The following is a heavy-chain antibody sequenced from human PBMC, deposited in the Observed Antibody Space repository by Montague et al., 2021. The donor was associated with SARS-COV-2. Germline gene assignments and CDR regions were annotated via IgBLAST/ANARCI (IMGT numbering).Heavy chain of an antibody. Sequence: TLSLTCTVSRGFINNYYWNWIRQSPDKGLEWIGFVFHTGLNKYNPSLESRVTISLDTSGNQFSLRLTSVTAADTAVYFCARGLGANLDYWGQGILVTV. CDR1: RGFINNYY. V-gene: IGHV4-59*01. CDR2: VFHTGLN. D-gene: IGHD1-26*01. J-gene: IGHJ4*02. CDR3: ARGLGANLDY.